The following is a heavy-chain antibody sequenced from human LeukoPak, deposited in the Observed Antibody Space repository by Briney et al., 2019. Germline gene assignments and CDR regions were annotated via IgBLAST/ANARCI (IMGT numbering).Heavy chain of an antibody. J-gene: IGHJ4*02. CDR3: ARAVGATTFAH. Sequence: AGGSLRLSCAASGFTFSSYWMHWVRQAPGKGLVWVSLVYSDGISTYYADSVKGRFTISRDNAKNTLYLQMNSLRAEDTAVYYCARAVGATTFAHWGQGTLVTVSS. CDR1: GFTFSSYW. CDR2: VYSDGIST. V-gene: IGHV3-74*01. D-gene: IGHD1-26*01.